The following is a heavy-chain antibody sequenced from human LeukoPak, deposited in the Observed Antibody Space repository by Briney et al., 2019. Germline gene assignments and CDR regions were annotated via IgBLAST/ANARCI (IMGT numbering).Heavy chain of an antibody. V-gene: IGHV3-30*18. CDR2: ISYDGSNK. J-gene: IGHJ4*02. CDR3: AKVGATIAVADY. Sequence: GGSLRLSCAASGFTFSSYGMHWVRQAPGKGLEWVAVISYDGSNKYYADSVKGRYTISRDNSKNTLHLQMNSLRAEDTAVYYCAKVGATIAVADYWGQGTLVTVSS. CDR1: GFTFSSYG. D-gene: IGHD6-19*01.